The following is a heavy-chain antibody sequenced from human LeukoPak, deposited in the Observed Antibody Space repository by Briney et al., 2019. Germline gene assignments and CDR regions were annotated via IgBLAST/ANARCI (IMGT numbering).Heavy chain of an antibody. D-gene: IGHD6-19*01. CDR3: ARDRSDRLAVAGTSAFDY. J-gene: IGHJ4*02. V-gene: IGHV3-21*01. CDR2: ISSSSSYI. CDR1: GFTFSSYA. Sequence: GRSLRLSCAASGFTFSSYAMHWVRQAPGKGLEWVSSISSSSSYIYYADSVKGRFTISRDNAKNSLYLQMNSLRAEDTAVYYCARDRSDRLAVAGTSAFDYWGQGTLVTVSS.